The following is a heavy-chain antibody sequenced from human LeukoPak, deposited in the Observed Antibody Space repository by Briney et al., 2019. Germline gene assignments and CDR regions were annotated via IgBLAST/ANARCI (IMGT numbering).Heavy chain of an antibody. D-gene: IGHD3-22*01. CDR1: GGSFSGYY. V-gene: IGHV4-34*01. CDR3: ARGRVVVAAFDY. J-gene: IGHJ4*02. Sequence: SETLSLTCAVYGGSFSGYYWSWIRQPPGKGLEWIGEINHSGSTNYNPSLKSRVAISVDTSKNQFSLKLSSVTAADTAVYYCARGRVVVAAFDYWGQGTLVTVSS. CDR2: INHSGST.